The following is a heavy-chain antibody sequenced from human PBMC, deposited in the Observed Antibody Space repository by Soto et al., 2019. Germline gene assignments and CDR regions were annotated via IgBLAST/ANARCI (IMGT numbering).Heavy chain of an antibody. CDR1: GYSFITYW. J-gene: IGHJ6*02. V-gene: IGHV5-10-1*01. D-gene: IGHD6-6*01. Sequence: PGEPLNISCKSPGYSFITYWMSWVRQMPGKGLALMGWVDPSYSYTNYIRTFQGHVTISAYQSISTAYLQWSSLKASDTAMYYCARPPAGSPLEDGMDVWGQGTTVTVSS. CDR3: ARPPAGSPLEDGMDV. CDR2: VDPSYSYT.